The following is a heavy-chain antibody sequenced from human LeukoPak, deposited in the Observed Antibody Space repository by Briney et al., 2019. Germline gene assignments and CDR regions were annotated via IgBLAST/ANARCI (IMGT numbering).Heavy chain of an antibody. J-gene: IGHJ4*02. D-gene: IGHD4-11*01. Sequence: GGSLRLSCVSTGFTFRRYDMHWVRKAPGKGLEWAAVIANDGRNEIYADSVKGRFTISRDNAKNSLYLQMNSLRAEDTAVYYCASSTGSDYWGQGTLVTVSS. CDR2: IANDGRNE. CDR1: GFTFRRYD. V-gene: IGHV3-30*04. CDR3: ASSTGSDY.